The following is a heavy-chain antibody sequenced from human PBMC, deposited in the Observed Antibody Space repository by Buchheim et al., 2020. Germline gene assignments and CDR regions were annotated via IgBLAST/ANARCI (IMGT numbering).Heavy chain of an antibody. J-gene: IGHJ6*02. Sequence: QVQLQESGPGLVKPSQTLSLTCTVSGGSISSGSYYWSWIRQPAGKGLEWIGRIYTSGSTNYNPSLKSRVTISVDTSTNQFSLKLSSVTAADTAVYYCARGGWAGSSSFYYGMDVWGQGTT. CDR3: ARGGWAGSSSFYYGMDV. CDR1: GGSISSGSYY. D-gene: IGHD6-13*01. V-gene: IGHV4-61*02. CDR2: IYTSGST.